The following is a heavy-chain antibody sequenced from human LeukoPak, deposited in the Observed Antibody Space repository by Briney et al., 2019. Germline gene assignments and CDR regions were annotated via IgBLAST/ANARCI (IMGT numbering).Heavy chain of an antibody. CDR2: INAGNGNT. CDR1: GYTFTSYA. J-gene: IGHJ4*02. V-gene: IGHV1-3*01. CDR3: ARGHYYDSNFDY. D-gene: IGHD3-22*01. Sequence: ASVKVSCKASGYTFTSYAMHWVRQAPGQRLEWMGWINAGNGNTKYSQKFQGRVTITRDTSASTAYMELSSLRSEDTAVCYCARGHYYDSNFDYWGQGTLVTVSS.